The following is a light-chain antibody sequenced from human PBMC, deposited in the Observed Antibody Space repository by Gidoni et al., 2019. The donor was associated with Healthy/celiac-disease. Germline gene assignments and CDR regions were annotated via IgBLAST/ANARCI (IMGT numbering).Light chain of an antibody. Sequence: SYELTQPPSVSVSPGQTARITCSGDALPKQYAYWYQQKPGQAPVLVIYKDSERPSGIPERLSGSSSGTTVTLTISGVQAEDEADYYCQSADSSGTYGVFGGGTKRTVL. CDR3: QSADSSGTYGV. V-gene: IGLV3-25*03. CDR2: KDS. J-gene: IGLJ2*01. CDR1: ALPKQY.